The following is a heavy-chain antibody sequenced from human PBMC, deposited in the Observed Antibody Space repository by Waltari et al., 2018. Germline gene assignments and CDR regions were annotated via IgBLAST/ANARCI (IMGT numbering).Heavy chain of an antibody. D-gene: IGHD2-15*01. CDR1: GFTFSNYD. CDR2: VIARGDIT. V-gene: IGHV3-23*01. CDR3: AKDGEDGPDYGLDV. J-gene: IGHJ6*02. Sequence: EVQLLESGGALVQPGGSLRLSCAASGFTFSNYDMSWVRQAPGTGMGWGSTVIARGDITYYADSVEGRFTISRENFKKMLYLQMTSLRAGDTALYYCAKDGEDGPDYGLDVWGRGTTVTVSS.